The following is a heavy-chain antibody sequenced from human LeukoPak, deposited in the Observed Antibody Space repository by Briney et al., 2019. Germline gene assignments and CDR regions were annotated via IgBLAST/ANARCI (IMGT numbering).Heavy chain of an antibody. V-gene: IGHV3-66*01. J-gene: IGHJ4*02. CDR2: IYSGGST. CDR3: ARDLPGDY. CDR1: GFTVSSNY. Sequence: GGSLRLSCAVSGFTVSSNYMSWVRQAPGKGLEWVSVIYSGGSTYYADSVKGRFTISRDNSKNTLYLQMNSLRAEDTAVYYCARDLPGDYWGQGTLVTVSS.